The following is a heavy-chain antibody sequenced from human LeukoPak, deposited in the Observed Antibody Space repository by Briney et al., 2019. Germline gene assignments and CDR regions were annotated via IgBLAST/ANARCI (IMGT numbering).Heavy chain of an antibody. CDR2: INPSGGST. V-gene: IGHV1-46*01. Sequence: ASVNVSCKASGYPFTGYYLHWVRQAPGQGLEWMGIINPSGGSTSYAQKFQGRVTMTRDTSTSTVYMELSSLRSEDTVVYYCARDSGMVRGTVDYWGQGPLVTVYS. CDR3: ARDSGMVRGTVDY. D-gene: IGHD3-10*01. J-gene: IGHJ4*02. CDR1: GYPFTGYY.